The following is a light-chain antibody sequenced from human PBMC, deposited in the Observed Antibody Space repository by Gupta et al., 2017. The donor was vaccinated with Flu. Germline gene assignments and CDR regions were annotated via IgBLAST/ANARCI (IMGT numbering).Light chain of an antibody. CDR2: GAS. V-gene: IGKV3-15*01. CDR3: QQYEDGPMT. Sequence: PATLSVPPEETATPSWRASESASNNLAWFQPKHGQAPRLLMCGASFRGTGTPDRFSGSGSGTEFTLTISGLKSGDLAVYYCQQYEDGPMTFGQGTRVDIK. J-gene: IGKJ1*01. CDR1: ESASNN.